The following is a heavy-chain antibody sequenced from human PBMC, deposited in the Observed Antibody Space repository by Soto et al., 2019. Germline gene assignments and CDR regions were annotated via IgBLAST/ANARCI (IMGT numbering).Heavy chain of an antibody. CDR3: ARGPQWLVRPAANWFDP. CDR2: ISYDGSNK. CDR1: GFTFSSYA. Sequence: GGSLRLSCAASGFTFSSYAMHWVRQAPGKGLEWVAVISYDGSNKYYADSVKGRFTISRDNSKNTLYLQMNSLRAEDTAVYYCARGPQWLVRPAANWFDPWGQGTLVTVSS. V-gene: IGHV3-30-3*01. J-gene: IGHJ5*02. D-gene: IGHD6-19*01.